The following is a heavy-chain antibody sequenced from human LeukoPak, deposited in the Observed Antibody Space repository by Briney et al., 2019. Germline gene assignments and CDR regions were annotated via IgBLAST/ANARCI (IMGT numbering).Heavy chain of an antibody. CDR2: TGTNGDTT. J-gene: IGHJ3*02. CDR1: GFTFSSYS. D-gene: IGHD3-9*01. CDR3: ASVGYFDWGRDDVFDI. Sequence: PGGSLRLSCAASGFTFSSYSMAWVRQAPGKGLEYVSGTGTNGDTTDYANSVKGRFTISRDNSRNTLYLQMGSLRAEDTAVYYCASVGYFDWGRDDVFDIWGQGTMVTVSS. V-gene: IGHV3-64*01.